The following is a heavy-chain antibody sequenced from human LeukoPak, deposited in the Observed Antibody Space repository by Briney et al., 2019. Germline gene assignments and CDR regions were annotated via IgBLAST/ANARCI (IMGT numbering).Heavy chain of an antibody. CDR2: INPNSGGI. Sequence: ASVKVSCKASGYTFTGYYMHWVRQAPGQGLEGMGWINPNSGGINYAQKFQGRVTMTRDTSISTEYMELSRLRSDDTAVYYCAPLDIVVVPAAIPRNWFDTWGQGTLVTVSS. CDR1: GYTFTGYY. D-gene: IGHD2-2*02. CDR3: APLDIVVVPAAIPRNWFDT. V-gene: IGHV1-2*02. J-gene: IGHJ5*02.